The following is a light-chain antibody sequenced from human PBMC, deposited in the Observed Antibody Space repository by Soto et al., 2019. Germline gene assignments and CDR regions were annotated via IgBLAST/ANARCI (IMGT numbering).Light chain of an antibody. CDR3: QHYGSSPFT. Sequence: EIVLKQSPGALSLSPGERATLSCRASQSVSSNYLTWYQQKPGQAPRLLIYGPSSRATGIPDRFSGSGSGKDFTLTNSRLEPEEFEVDYCQHYGSSPFTLGPGNKVYIQ. V-gene: IGKV3-20*01. CDR2: GPS. CDR1: QSVSSNY. J-gene: IGKJ3*01.